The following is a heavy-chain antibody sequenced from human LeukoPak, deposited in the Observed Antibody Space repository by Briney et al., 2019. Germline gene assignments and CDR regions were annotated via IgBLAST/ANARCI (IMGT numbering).Heavy chain of an antibody. J-gene: IGHJ4*02. CDR1: DGSMGTYY. CDR2: IYYSGST. V-gene: IGHV4-59*08. D-gene: IGHD2-2*01. Sequence: SETLSLTCSVSDGSMGTYYWGWIRQPPGKGLEWIGYIYYSGSTTYNPSLKSRVTVSVDTSKNQFSLKLTSMTGADTAVYYCARGRLGRQHASFFDSWGQGTLVTVSS. CDR3: ARGRLGRQHASFFDS.